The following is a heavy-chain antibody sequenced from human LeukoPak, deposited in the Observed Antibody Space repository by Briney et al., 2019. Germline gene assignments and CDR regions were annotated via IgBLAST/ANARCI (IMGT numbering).Heavy chain of an antibody. V-gene: IGHV4-59*12. CDR1: GGSIRSYY. D-gene: IGHD3-10*01. CDR3: ARDLLYGSGSYYIDWYYYYYMDV. Sequence: PSETLSLTCTVSGGSIRSYYWSWIRQPPGKGLEWIGFLYYSGSTNYNPSLKSRVTISVDTSKNQFSLKLSSVTAADTAVYYCARDLLYGSGSYYIDWYYYYYMDVWGKGTTVTVSS. CDR2: LYYSGST. J-gene: IGHJ6*03.